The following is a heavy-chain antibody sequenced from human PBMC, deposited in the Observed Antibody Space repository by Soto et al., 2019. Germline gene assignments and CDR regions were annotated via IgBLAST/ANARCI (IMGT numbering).Heavy chain of an antibody. V-gene: IGHV3-15*02. CDR1: GFSFTNAW. CDR3: TTVATRWYLVY. J-gene: IGHJ4*02. CDR2: IKSKADGGTT. Sequence: EVQLVESGGALVKPGGSLRLSCETSGFSFTNAWMNWVRQTPGKGLEWVGRIKSKADGGTTDFAAPVKGRFTISRDDSRDTVYLQMNSLKTEDTAVYYCTTVATRWYLVYWGQGTLVTVSS. D-gene: IGHD2-2*01.